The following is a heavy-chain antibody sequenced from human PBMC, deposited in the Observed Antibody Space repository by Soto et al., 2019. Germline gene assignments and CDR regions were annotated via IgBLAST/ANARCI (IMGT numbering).Heavy chain of an antibody. CDR3: ARAPPACSGGSCYSRYYYYGMDV. Sequence: PSETLSLTCTVSGGSISSYYWSWIRQPPGKGLEWIGYIYYSGSTNYNPSLKSRVTISVDTSKNQFSLKLSSATAADTAVYYCARAPPACSGGSCYSRYYYYGMDVWGQGTTVTVSS. CDR2: IYYSGST. CDR1: GGSISSYY. V-gene: IGHV4-59*01. D-gene: IGHD2-15*01. J-gene: IGHJ6*02.